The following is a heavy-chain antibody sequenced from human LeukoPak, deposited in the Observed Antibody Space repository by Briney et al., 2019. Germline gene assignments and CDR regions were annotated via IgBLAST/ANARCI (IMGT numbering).Heavy chain of an antibody. CDR1: GGSFSGYY. V-gene: IGHV4-34*01. J-gene: IGHJ6*03. Sequence: SETLSLTCAVYGGSFSGYYWSWIRQPPGKGLEWIGEINHSGSTNYNPSLKSRVTISVDTSKNQFSLKLSSVTAADTAVYYCARGLRGIHYYYYMDVWGKGTTVTVPS. CDR2: INHSGST. CDR3: ARGLRGIHYYYYMDV.